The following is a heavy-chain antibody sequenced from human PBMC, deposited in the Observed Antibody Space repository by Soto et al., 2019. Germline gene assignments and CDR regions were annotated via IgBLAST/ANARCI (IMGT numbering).Heavy chain of an antibody. CDR1: GGSFSGYC. V-gene: IGHV4-34*01. D-gene: IGHD2-2*01. J-gene: IGHJ6*03. Sequence: SETLSLTCAVYGGSFSGYCWSWIRQPPGKGLEWIGEINHSGSTNYNPSLKSRVTISVDTSKNQFSLKLSSVTAADTAVYYCARAPYCSSTSCYAYYYYYMDVWGKGTTVTVSS. CDR3: ARAPYCSSTSCYAYYYYYMDV. CDR2: INHSGST.